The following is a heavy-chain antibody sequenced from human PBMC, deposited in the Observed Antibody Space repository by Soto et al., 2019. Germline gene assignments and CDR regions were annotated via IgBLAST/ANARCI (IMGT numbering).Heavy chain of an antibody. V-gene: IGHV3-11*05. D-gene: IGHD6-13*01. CDR2: ISSSSSYT. CDR3: ARAALRIAAAGVDY. J-gene: IGHJ4*02. Sequence: QVPLVESGGGLVKXGGSLRLSCAASGFTFSDYYMSWIRQAPGKGLEWVSYISSSSSYTNYADSVKGRFTISRDNAKNSLYLQMNSLRAEDTAVYYCARAALRIAAAGVDYWGQGTLVTVSS. CDR1: GFTFSDYY.